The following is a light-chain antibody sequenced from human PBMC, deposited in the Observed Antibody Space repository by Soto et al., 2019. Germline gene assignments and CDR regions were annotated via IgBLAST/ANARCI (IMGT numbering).Light chain of an antibody. CDR2: KAS. Sequence: DIPMTQSPSTLSASVGDRVTITCRASQSISSWLAWYQQKPGKAPKLLIYKASSLESGVPSRFSGSGSGTEFTLTISSVQSEDSAVYYCQQYNNWPPGATFGPGTKVEIK. CDR1: QSISSW. CDR3: QQYNNWPPGAT. V-gene: IGKV1-5*03. J-gene: IGKJ3*01.